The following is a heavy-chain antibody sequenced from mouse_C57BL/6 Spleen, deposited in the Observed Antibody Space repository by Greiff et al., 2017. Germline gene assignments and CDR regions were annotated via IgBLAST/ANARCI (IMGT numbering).Heavy chain of an antibody. CDR2: IDPETGGT. D-gene: IGHD1-1*01. CDR1: GYTFTDYE. Sequence: QVQLQQSGAELVRPGASVTLSCKASGYTFTDYEMHWVKQTPVHGLEWIGAIDPETGGTAYNQKFKGKAILTADKSSSTAYMELRSLTSEDSAVYYCTRSTTVVATGDYFDYWGQGTTLTVSS. J-gene: IGHJ2*01. CDR3: TRSTTVVATGDYFDY. V-gene: IGHV1-15*01.